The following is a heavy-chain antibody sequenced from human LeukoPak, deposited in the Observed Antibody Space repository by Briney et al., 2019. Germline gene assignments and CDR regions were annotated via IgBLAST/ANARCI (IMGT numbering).Heavy chain of an antibody. V-gene: IGHV4-34*01. Sequence: SETLSLTCAVYGGSFSGYYWSWIRQPPGKGLEWIGEINHSGSTNYNPPLKSRVTISVDTSKNQFSLKLSSVTAADTAVYYCARALSVTTFVDWGQGTLVTVSS. CDR3: ARALSVTTFVD. J-gene: IGHJ4*02. CDR1: GGSFSGYY. CDR2: INHSGST. D-gene: IGHD4-11*01.